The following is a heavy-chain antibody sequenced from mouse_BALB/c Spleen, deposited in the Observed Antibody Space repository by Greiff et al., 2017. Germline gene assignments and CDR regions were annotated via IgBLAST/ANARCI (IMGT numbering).Heavy chain of an antibody. CDR2: IWGDGST. D-gene: IGHD1-1*02. J-gene: IGHJ4*01. CDR1: GFSLTGYG. V-gene: IGHV2-6-7*01. Sequence: VMLVESGPGLVAPSQSLSITCTVSGFSLTGYGVNWVRQPPGKGLEWLGMIWGDGSTDYNSALKSRLSISKDNSKSQVFFKMNSLQADDTAIYYCARGMRVGGYWGNAMDYWGQGTSVTVSS. CDR3: ARGMRVGGYWGNAMDY.